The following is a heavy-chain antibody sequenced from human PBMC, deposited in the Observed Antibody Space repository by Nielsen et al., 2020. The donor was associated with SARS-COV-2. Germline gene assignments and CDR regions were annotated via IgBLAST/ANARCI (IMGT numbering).Heavy chain of an antibody. CDR1: GGSISSYY. CDR3: VRASTSSWYFDY. V-gene: IGHV4-59*01. CDR2: IYYSGST. J-gene: IGHJ4*02. Sequence: SETLSLTCTVSGGSISSYYWSWIRQPPGKGLEWIGYIYYSGSTSYNPSLKSRVTMSVNTSKNQFSLTVTSVTAADTAVYYCVRASTSSWYFDYWGQGTLVTVSS. D-gene: IGHD2-2*01.